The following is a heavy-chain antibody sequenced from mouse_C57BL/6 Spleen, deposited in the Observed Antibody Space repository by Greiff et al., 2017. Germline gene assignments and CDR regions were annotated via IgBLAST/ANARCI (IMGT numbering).Heavy chain of an antibody. CDR3: AGLGLPYSYYFDY. D-gene: IGHD3-1*01. CDR2: INPNNGGT. Sequence: EVKLQESGPELVKPGASVKMSCKASGYTFTDYNMHWVKQSPGKSLEWIGYINPNNGGTSYNQKFKGKATLTVNKSSSTAYMELRSLTSEDSAVYYGAGLGLPYSYYFDYWGQGTTLTVSS. J-gene: IGHJ2*01. V-gene: IGHV1-22*01. CDR1: GYTFTDYN.